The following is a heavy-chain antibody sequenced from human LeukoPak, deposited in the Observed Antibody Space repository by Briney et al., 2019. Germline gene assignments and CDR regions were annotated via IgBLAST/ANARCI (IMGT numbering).Heavy chain of an antibody. CDR1: GYSFITYW. CDR3: ARPACSSTSCYLYFQH. J-gene: IGHJ1*01. D-gene: IGHD2-2*01. CDR2: IYPADSQT. V-gene: IGHV5-51*01. Sequence: RGESLKISCKASGYSFITYWIGWVRQMPGKGLEWMGIIYPADSQTRYSPSFQGQVTISADKSISTAYLQWSSLKASDTAIYYCARPACSSTSCYLYFQHWGRGTLVTVSS.